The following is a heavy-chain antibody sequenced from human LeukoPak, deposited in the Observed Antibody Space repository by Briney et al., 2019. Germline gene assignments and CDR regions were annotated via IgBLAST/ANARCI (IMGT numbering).Heavy chain of an antibody. CDR1: GFTFSSYG. CDR3: ARAKRELVSENTAPIGY. CDR2: IRYDGSNK. D-gene: IGHD6-13*01. Sequence: GGSLRLSCAASGFTFSSYGVHWVRQAPGKGLEWVAFIRYDGSNKYYADSVKGRFTISRDNSKNTLYLQMNSLRAEGTAVYYCARAKRELVSENTAPIGYWGQGTLVTVSS. J-gene: IGHJ4*02. V-gene: IGHV3-30*02.